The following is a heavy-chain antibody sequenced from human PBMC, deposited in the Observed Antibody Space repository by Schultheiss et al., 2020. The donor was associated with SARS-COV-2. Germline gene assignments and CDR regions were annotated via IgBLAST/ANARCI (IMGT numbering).Heavy chain of an antibody. CDR3: ARTGAGSYWPRVNWFDP. D-gene: IGHD6-19*01. J-gene: IGHJ5*02. CDR1: GFTFSSYS. Sequence: GGSLRLSCAASGFTFSSYSMNWVRQAPGKGLEWVSYISSSGSTIYYADSVKGRFTISRDNAKNSLYLQMNSLRAEDTAVYYCARTGAGSYWPRVNWFDPWGQGTLVTVSS. V-gene: IGHV3-48*04. CDR2: ISSSGSTI.